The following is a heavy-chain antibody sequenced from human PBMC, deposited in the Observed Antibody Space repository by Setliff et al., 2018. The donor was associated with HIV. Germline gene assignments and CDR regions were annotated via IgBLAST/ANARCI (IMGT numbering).Heavy chain of an antibody. D-gene: IGHD4-17*01. J-gene: IGHJ4*02. CDR2: ISGSGGST. V-gene: IGHV3-23*01. Sequence: GESLKISCAASGFSLTSYAMSWVRQAPGKGLEWVSGISGSGGSTYYADSVKGRFTISRDNAKYSLYLQMNTLRVEDTAVYYCMYGGRTATTHWGQGTLVTVSS. CDR3: MYGGRTATTH. CDR1: GFSLTSYA.